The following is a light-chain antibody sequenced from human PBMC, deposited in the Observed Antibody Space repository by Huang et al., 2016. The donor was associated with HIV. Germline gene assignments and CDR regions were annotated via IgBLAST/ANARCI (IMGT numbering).Light chain of an antibody. CDR3: QQRSNWPPLT. Sequence: EIVLTQSPATLSLSPGERATLSCRASQSVSSYLAWYQQKPGQAPRLLIYDTSNRATGIPARFSGSGSGTDFNLTISSLEPEGFAVYYCQQRSNWPPLTFGGGTKVQIK. V-gene: IGKV3-11*01. CDR2: DTS. CDR1: QSVSSY. J-gene: IGKJ4*01.